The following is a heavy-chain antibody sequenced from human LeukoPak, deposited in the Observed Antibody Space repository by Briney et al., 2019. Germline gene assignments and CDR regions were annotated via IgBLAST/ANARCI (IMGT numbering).Heavy chain of an antibody. J-gene: IGHJ3*02. CDR1: GFTFSSYS. CDR2: ISHSGTA. CDR3: ARVIYSSTWTDAFDI. V-gene: IGHV4-34*01. Sequence: GSLRLSCAASGFTFSSYSMNWIRQSPEKGLEWIGEISHSGTAKYNPSLGSRATISVDPSKNQFSLNLTSVTDADTAVYYCARVIYSSTWTDAFDIWGRGTVVTVSS. D-gene: IGHD6-6*01.